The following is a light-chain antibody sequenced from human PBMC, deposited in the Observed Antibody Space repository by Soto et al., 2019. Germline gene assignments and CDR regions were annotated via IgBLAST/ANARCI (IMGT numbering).Light chain of an antibody. Sequence: DIQMTQAPSSVSASVGDRVTITCRASQDINKWLAWYQQKPGTAPKLLIYSASSLYTGVPSRFSGSGSGTHFTLTISSLQPEDFATYYCQQPNTFPLTVGHGTRLEIK. CDR1: QDINKW. J-gene: IGKJ5*01. V-gene: IGKV1-12*01. CDR3: QQPNTFPLT. CDR2: SAS.